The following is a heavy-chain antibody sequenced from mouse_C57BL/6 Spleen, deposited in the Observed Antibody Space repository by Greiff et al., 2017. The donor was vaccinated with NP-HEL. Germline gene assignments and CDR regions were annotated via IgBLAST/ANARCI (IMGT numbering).Heavy chain of an antibody. CDR1: GFNIKDDY. CDR2: IDPENGDT. J-gene: IGHJ3*01. Sequence: DVKLQESGAELVRPGASVKLSCTASGFNIKDDYMHWVKQRPEQGLEWIGWIDPENGDTEYASKFQGKATITADTSSNTAYLQLSSLTSEDTAVYYCTTYYDGSHWGQGTLVTVSA. V-gene: IGHV14-4*01. CDR3: TTYYDGSH. D-gene: IGHD2-3*01.